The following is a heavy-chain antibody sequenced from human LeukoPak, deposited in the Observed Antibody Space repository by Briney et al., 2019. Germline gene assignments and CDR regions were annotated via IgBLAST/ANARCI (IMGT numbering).Heavy chain of an antibody. J-gene: IGHJ5*01. D-gene: IGHD6-19*01. CDR3: ARDVGSSGWFDF. CDR2: IYTSGKT. CDR1: GGSINSYY. Sequence: SETLSLTCTVSGGSINSYYWNWIRQPAGKGLEWIGRIYTSGKTSYNPSLKSRLTMSVDTSKSQFSLKLNSVTAADTAVYYCARDVGSSGWFDFWGQGTLVTVPS. V-gene: IGHV4-4*07.